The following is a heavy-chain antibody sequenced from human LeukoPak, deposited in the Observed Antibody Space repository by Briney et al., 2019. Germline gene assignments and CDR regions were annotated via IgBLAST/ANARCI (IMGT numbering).Heavy chain of an antibody. D-gene: IGHD2-21*02. CDR3: VKRAYCGGDCYPDY. CDR1: GFTFTTFA. J-gene: IGHJ4*02. V-gene: IGHV3-23*01. CDR2: INHTGAST. Sequence: GGSLRLSCAASGFTFTTFAMSWVRHTPGKGLQWVSAINHTGASTYYADSVRGRFTISRDNSRNTLYLQLNSLRVEDTAVYYCVKRAYCGGDCYPDYWGQGTLVTVSS.